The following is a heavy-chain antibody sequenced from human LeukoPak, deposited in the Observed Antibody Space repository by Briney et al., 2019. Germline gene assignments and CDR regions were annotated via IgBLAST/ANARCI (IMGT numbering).Heavy chain of an antibody. V-gene: IGHV1-46*01. CDR2: INPSGGST. Sequence: GASVKVSCKVSGYTLTELSMHWVRQAPGQGLEWMGIINPSGGSTSYAQKFQGRVTMTRDMSTSTVYMELSSLRSEDTAVYYCARDQHGRTHAFDIWGQGTMVTVSS. CDR1: GYTLTELS. CDR3: ARDQHGRTHAFDI. D-gene: IGHD1-26*01. J-gene: IGHJ3*02.